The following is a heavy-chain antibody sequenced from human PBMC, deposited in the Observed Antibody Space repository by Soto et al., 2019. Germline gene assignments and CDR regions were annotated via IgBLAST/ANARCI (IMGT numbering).Heavy chain of an antibody. J-gene: IGHJ4*02. D-gene: IGHD3-3*01. CDR2: IYYSGST. Sequence: QVQLQESGPGLVKPSETLSLTCTVSGGSISSYYWSWIRQPPGKGLEWIGYIYYSGSTNYNPSLKSRVTISVDTSKNQFSLKLSSVTAADTAVYYCARLGDFWSGYSYDYWGQGTLVTVSS. CDR3: ARLGDFWSGYSYDY. CDR1: GGSISSYY. V-gene: IGHV4-59*08.